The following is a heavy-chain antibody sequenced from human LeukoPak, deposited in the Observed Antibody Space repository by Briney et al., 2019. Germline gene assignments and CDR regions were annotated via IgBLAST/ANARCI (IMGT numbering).Heavy chain of an antibody. Sequence: SETLYVTCTASGGSTNNDSYYWSWIRQPAGKGLEWIGRIHPTGNTMYNPSLKSRVTISVDTSKNQFSLNLSSVTAADTAVYYCASHYSRSGIDAFDIWGQGTVVIVSS. V-gene: IGHV4-61*02. J-gene: IGHJ3*02. D-gene: IGHD6-6*01. CDR3: ASHYSRSGIDAFDI. CDR1: GGSTNNDSYY. CDR2: IHPTGNT.